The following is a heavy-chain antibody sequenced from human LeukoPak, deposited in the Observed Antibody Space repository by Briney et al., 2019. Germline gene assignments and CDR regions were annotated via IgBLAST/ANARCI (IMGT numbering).Heavy chain of an antibody. J-gene: IGHJ4*02. CDR1: GFTFSSYG. CDR2: IRYDGSNK. V-gene: IGHV3-30*02. Sequence: GGSLRLSCAASGFTFSSYGMHWVRQAPGKGLEWVAFIRYDGSNKYYADSVRGRFTISRDNSKNTLYLQMNSLRAEDTAVYYCAKKRGYDFWSGYYLFDYWGQGTLVTVSS. CDR3: AKKRGYDFWSGYYLFDY. D-gene: IGHD3-3*01.